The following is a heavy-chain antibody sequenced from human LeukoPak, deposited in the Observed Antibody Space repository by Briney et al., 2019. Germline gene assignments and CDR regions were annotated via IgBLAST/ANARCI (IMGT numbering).Heavy chain of an antibody. CDR3: AAWGLHNY. CDR1: GFDFSVYW. CDR2: INLSGSAQ. D-gene: IGHD5-24*01. Sequence: GGTLRLSCSASGFDFSVYWMNWVRQAPAKGPEWVANINLSGSAQLYVDSVEGRCTISRDNAESSLHLQMNAVSVEDTAVYYCAAWGLHNYWGRGTLVSVSS. J-gene: IGHJ4*02. V-gene: IGHV3-7*01.